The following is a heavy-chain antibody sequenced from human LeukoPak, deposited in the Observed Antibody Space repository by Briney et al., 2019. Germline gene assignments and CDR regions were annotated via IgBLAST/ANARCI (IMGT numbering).Heavy chain of an antibody. CDR3: ARDPGVSTMVRGVITPNDY. CDR2: IIPILGIA. CDR1: GGTFSSYA. V-gene: IGHV1-69*04. D-gene: IGHD3-10*01. J-gene: IGHJ4*02. Sequence: GASVKVSCKASGGTFSSYAISWVRQAPGQGLEWMGRIIPILGIANYAQKFQGRVTITADKSTSTAYMELSSPRSEDTAVYYCARDPGVSTMVRGVITPNDYWGQGTLVTVSS.